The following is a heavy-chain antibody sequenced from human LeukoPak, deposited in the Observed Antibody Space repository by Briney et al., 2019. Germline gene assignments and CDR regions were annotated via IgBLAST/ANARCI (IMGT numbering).Heavy chain of an antibody. D-gene: IGHD6-13*01. V-gene: IGHV4-59*01. CDR3: ATFYSFSAYYYYYRDV. CDR1: SGSISTYY. J-gene: IGHJ6*03. Sequence: SETLSLTCTVASGSISTYYWSWIRQPPGKGLEWIGYMHYSGSTNYNPSLNSRITMSVDTSKNQFSLKLSSVTAADTAVYYCATFYSFSAYYYYYRDVWGKGTTVTVSS. CDR2: MHYSGST.